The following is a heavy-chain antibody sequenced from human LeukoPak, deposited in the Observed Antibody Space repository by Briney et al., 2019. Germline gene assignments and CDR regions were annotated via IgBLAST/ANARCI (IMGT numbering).Heavy chain of an antibody. D-gene: IGHD1-20*01. V-gene: IGHV3-30*18. CDR1: GFTFSSYG. Sequence: PGGSLRLSCAASGFTFSSYGMHWVRQAPGKGLEWVAVISYDGSNKYYADSVKGRFTISRDNSKNTLYLQMNSLRAEDTAVYYCAKDGVNWNSFDYWGREPWSPSPQ. J-gene: IGHJ4*02. CDR3: AKDGVNWNSFDY. CDR2: ISYDGSNK.